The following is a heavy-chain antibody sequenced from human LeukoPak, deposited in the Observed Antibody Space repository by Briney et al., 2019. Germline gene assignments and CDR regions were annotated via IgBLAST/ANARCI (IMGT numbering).Heavy chain of an antibody. CDR2: INPKSGGT. Sequence: ASLKVSCKASGYTFTDCSVHWVRQAPGQGLEWMGWINPKSGGTEYAQKFQGRVTMTRDTSISTAYMDLSRLGSDDTAMYYCARDHCTSNSCYEDFYYGMDVWGQGTTVTVSS. V-gene: IGHV1-2*02. CDR1: GYTFTDCS. J-gene: IGHJ6*02. CDR3: ARDHCTSNSCYEDFYYGMDV. D-gene: IGHD2-2*01.